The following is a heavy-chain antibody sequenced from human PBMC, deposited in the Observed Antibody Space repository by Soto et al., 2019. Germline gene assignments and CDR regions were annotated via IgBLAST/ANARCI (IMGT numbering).Heavy chain of an antibody. CDR3: AKDFLNYGDYSDYYYYYGMDV. CDR2: ISWDGGST. CDR1: GFTFDDYA. V-gene: IGHV3-43D*04. J-gene: IGHJ6*02. D-gene: IGHD4-17*01. Sequence: GGSLRLSCAASGFTFDDYAMHWVRQAPGKGLEWVSLISWDGGSTYYADSVKGRFTISRDNSKNSLYLQMNSLRAEDTALYYCAKDFLNYGDYSDYYYYYGMDVWGQGTTVTVSS.